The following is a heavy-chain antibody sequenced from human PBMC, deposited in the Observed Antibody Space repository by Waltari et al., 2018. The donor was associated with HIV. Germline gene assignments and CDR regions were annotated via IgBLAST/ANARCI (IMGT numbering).Heavy chain of an antibody. V-gene: IGHV3-23*04. CDR3: AKVPVLPTGREDY. D-gene: IGHD2-2*01. J-gene: IGHJ4*02. Sequence: EVQLVESGGGLVQTGESLRRTCAASGFPLSLSVMTWVRQAPGKGLQWVAGISGNGGSRYYTDSVKGRFTISRDNSKKTLYLQMDSLRAEDTAVYYCAKVPVLPTGREDYWGQGTLVTVSS. CDR1: GFPLSLSV. CDR2: ISGNGGSR.